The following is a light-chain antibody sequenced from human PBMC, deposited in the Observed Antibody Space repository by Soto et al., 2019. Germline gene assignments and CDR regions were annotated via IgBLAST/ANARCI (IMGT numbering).Light chain of an antibody. J-gene: IGKJ1*01. Sequence: EIVLTQSPATLSVSPGERATLSCRASQSVSSSYLAWYQQKPGQAPRLFIYGASSRATGIPARFSGSGSGTEFTLTISSLQSEDFTVYSCLQYHNLWAFGQGTKVDIK. CDR3: LQYHNLWA. CDR1: QSVSSSY. V-gene: IGKV3D-15*01. CDR2: GAS.